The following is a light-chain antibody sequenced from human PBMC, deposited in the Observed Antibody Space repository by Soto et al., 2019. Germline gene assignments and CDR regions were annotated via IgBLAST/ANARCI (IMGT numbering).Light chain of an antibody. CDR3: NSYTSSSTYV. V-gene: IGLV2-14*03. CDR2: DVT. J-gene: IGLJ1*01. Sequence: QSVLTQPASVSGSPGQSITISCTGTSSDVGGFNYVSWYQQHPGKAPKLMIYDVTNRPSGVSYRFSGSKSGNTASLTFSGLQVEDEADYYCNSYTSSSTYVFGTGTKVPVL. CDR1: SSDVGGFNY.